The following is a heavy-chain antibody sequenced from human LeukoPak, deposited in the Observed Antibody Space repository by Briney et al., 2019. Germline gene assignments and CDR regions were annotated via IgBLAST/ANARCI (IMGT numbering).Heavy chain of an antibody. V-gene: IGHV3-64*01. CDR3: ARGSEKYYYYYMDV. CDR2: ISSNGGTT. CDR1: GFTFSSYA. D-gene: IGHD6-25*01. J-gene: IGHJ6*03. Sequence: PGGSLRLSCAASGFTFSSYAMHWVRQAPGKGLEYVSAISSNGGTTYYANSVKGRFTISRDNSKNTLYLQMGSLRAEDMAVYYCARGSEKYYYYYMDVWGKGTTVTISS.